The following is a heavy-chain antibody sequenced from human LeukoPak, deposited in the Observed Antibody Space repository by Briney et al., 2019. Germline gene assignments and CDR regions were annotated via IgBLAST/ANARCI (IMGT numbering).Heavy chain of an antibody. Sequence: SETLSLTCTVSGGSITSHYWTWIRQPPGKGLEWIGYIYYSGSTNYNPSLKSRVTIPVDTSKNQFSLKLSSVTAADTAVYYCAEYYYDSSGYNDWFDPWGQGTLVTVSS. J-gene: IGHJ5*02. CDR2: IYYSGST. CDR1: GGSITSHY. CDR3: AEYYYDSSGYNDWFDP. V-gene: IGHV4-59*11. D-gene: IGHD3-22*01.